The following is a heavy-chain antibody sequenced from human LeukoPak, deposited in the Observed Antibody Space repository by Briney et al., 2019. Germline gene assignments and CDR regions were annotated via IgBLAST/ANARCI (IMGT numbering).Heavy chain of an antibody. D-gene: IGHD3-3*01. V-gene: IGHV1-2*02. CDR2: INPNSGGT. CDR3: ARAHFYYDFWSGYYSTYYFDY. J-gene: IGHJ4*02. CDR1: GYTFTGYY. Sequence: GASVKVSCKVSGYTFTGYYMHWVRQAPGQGLEWMGWINPNSGGTNYAQKFQGRVTMTRDTSISTAYMELSRLRSDDTAVYYCARAHFYYDFWSGYYSTYYFDYLGQGTLVTVSS.